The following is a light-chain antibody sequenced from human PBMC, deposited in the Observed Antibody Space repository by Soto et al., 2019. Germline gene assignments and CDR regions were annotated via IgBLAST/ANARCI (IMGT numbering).Light chain of an antibody. Sequence: DVQMTQSPSSLSASVGDRVTITCRASQDINTWLAWYQQKAEKAPKSLIYAASSLQTGVPSRFSGSQSGTDFTLTISSLQPEDSANYYCQQYNIYPLTFGGGTKVEIK. V-gene: IGKV1D-16*01. CDR2: AAS. CDR1: QDINTW. J-gene: IGKJ4*01. CDR3: QQYNIYPLT.